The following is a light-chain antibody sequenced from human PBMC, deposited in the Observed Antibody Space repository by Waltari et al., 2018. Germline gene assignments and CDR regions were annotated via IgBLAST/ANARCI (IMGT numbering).Light chain of an antibody. CDR2: GNS. CDR1: SSNIGAGSD. J-gene: IGLJ1*01. Sequence: QSVLTQPPSVPGAPGQRVTIPCTGSSSNIGAGSDVHWYQQLPGTAPKLLIYGNSNRPSGVPDRFSGSKSGTSASLAITGLQAEDEADYYCQSYDSSLSGPRVFGTGTKVTVL. V-gene: IGLV1-40*01. CDR3: QSYDSSLSGPRV.